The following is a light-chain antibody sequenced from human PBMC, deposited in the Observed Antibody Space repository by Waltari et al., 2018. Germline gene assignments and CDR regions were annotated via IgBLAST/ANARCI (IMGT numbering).Light chain of an antibody. CDR1: QSVRRY. V-gene: IGKV3-11*01. CDR3: QQRSSWPPT. J-gene: IGKJ1*01. Sequence: EIVLTQSPATLSLSPGERATLSCRASQSVRRYLAWYQKKPGQAPRLLIYDASNRATGIPARFSGGGSGTDFTLTISSLAPEDFAVYYCQQRSSWPPTFGPGTKVEIK. CDR2: DAS.